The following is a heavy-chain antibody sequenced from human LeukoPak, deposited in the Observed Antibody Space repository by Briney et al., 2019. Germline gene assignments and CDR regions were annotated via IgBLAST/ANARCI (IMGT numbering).Heavy chain of an antibody. V-gene: IGHV3-21*01. Sequence: PGGSLRLSCAASGFTFSSYWMSWVRQAPGKGLEWVSSISSSSSYIYYADSVKGRLTISRDNAKNSLYLQMNSLRAEDTAVYYCARPTVDYYGEVAFNYWGQGTLVTVSS. CDR2: ISSSSSYI. CDR1: GFTFSSYW. CDR3: ARPTVDYYGEVAFNY. J-gene: IGHJ4*02. D-gene: IGHD4-17*01.